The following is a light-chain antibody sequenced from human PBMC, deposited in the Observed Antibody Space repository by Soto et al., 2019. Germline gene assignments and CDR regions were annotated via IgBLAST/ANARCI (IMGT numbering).Light chain of an antibody. Sequence: QSALTQPASVSGSPGQSITISCTGTSSDVGGYNYVSWYQHHPGKVPKLMIYEVNNRPSGVSNRFSGSKSGNTASLIISGLQAEDEADYYCSSYTTTIPHVFGTGTKLTVL. J-gene: IGLJ1*01. CDR2: EVN. CDR3: SSYTTTIPHV. V-gene: IGLV2-14*01. CDR1: SSDVGGYNY.